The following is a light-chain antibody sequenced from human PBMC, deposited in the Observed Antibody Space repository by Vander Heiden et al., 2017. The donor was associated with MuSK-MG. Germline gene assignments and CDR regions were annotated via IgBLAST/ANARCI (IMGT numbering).Light chain of an antibody. CDR2: AAS. V-gene: IGKV1-27*01. J-gene: IGKJ5*01. CDR1: PGIANF. Sequence: DIQMTQSPSSLSASVGDRVTITCRASPGIANFLAWYQQRPCIAPTLLIYAASTLQSGVPSRFSGSRSGTDFTLTIRILQPKDVATYYCQKENSAAYTFGQGTQLEIK. CDR3: QKENSAAYT.